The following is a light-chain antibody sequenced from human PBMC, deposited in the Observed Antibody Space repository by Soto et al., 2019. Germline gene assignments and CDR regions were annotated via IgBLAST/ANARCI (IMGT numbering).Light chain of an antibody. CDR2: DVA. J-gene: IGLJ3*02. CDR1: SSDVGFSNY. CDR3: QAYDYSLTAFV. V-gene: IGLV2-11*01. Sequence: QSAPTQPRSVSGSPGQTVTISCTGTSSDVGFSNYISWYQQHPGEAPKLVIYDVAQRPSGVPDRLSGSRSGKTASLTISGLQADDEADYYCQAYDYSLTAFVFGGGTKLTVL.